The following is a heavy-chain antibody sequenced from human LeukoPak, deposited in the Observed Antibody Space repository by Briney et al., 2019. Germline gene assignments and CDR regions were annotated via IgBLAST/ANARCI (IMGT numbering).Heavy chain of an antibody. Sequence: PGGSLRLSCAASGFTFSSYYMSWVRQAPGKGLEWVANINQDGSEKYYVDSVKGRFTISRDNAKNSLYPQMNSLRAEDTAVYYCARLWGFDYWGQGALVTVSS. CDR1: GFTFSSYY. CDR2: INQDGSEK. D-gene: IGHD1-26*01. V-gene: IGHV3-7*01. CDR3: ARLWGFDY. J-gene: IGHJ4*02.